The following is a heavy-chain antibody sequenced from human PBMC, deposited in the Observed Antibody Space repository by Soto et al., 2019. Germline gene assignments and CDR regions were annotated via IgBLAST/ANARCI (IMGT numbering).Heavy chain of an antibody. CDR2: ISYDGSNK. Sequence: QVQLVESGGGVVQPGRSLRLSCAASGFTFSSYAMHWVRQAPGKGLEWVAVISYDGSNKYYADSVKGRFTISRDNSKNTLYLQMNSLRAEDTVVYYCARGSVVSELYSSGDWFDPWGQGTLVTVSS. J-gene: IGHJ5*02. D-gene: IGHD6-19*01. V-gene: IGHV3-30-3*01. CDR3: ARGSVVSELYSSGDWFDP. CDR1: GFTFSSYA.